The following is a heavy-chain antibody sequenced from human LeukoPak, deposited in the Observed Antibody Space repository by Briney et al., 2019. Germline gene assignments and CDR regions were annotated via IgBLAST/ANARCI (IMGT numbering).Heavy chain of an antibody. Sequence: PSETLSLTCAVYGGSFSGYYWSWIRQPPGKGLEWIGEINHSGSTNYNPSLKSRVTISVDTSKNQFSLKLSSVTAADTAVYYCARHVATTSRGWGRIYYYYGMDVWGQGTTVTVSS. J-gene: IGHJ6*02. CDR3: ARHVATTSRGWGRIYYYYGMDV. CDR1: GGSFSGYY. V-gene: IGHV4-34*01. CDR2: INHSGST. D-gene: IGHD6-19*01.